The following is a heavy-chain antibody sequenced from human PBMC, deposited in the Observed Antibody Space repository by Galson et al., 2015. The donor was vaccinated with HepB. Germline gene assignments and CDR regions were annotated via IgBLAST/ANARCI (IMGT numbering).Heavy chain of an antibody. J-gene: IGHJ6*02. CDR1: GFTFSSYA. V-gene: IGHV3-30*04. CDR3: ARGTSYYRLYYYYGMDV. Sequence: SLRLSCAASGFTFSSYAMHWVRQAPGKGLEWVAVISYDGSNKYYADSVKGRFTISRDNSKNTLYLQMNSLRAEDTAVYYCARGTSYYRLYYYYGMDVWGQGTTVTVSS. D-gene: IGHD3-10*01. CDR2: ISYDGSNK.